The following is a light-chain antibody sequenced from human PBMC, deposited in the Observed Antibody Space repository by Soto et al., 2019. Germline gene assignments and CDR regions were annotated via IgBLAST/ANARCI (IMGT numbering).Light chain of an antibody. CDR3: PRHDQGWT. Sequence: EMVMTQSPATLSVSLGERATLSCRASQSVRTKLVWYQQKPGQAPRLLIYGASTRATGIPARFSGSGSGTEFTLTISSLQSEDFAVYYCPRHDQGWTFGQGTKVEIK. J-gene: IGKJ1*01. CDR1: QSVRTK. CDR2: GAS. V-gene: IGKV3-15*01.